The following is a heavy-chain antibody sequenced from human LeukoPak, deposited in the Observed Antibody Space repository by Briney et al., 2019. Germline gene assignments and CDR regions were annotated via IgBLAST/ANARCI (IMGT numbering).Heavy chain of an antibody. V-gene: IGHV4-39*07. CDR3: ARDAEASSGLDY. Sequence: PSETLSLTCTVSHGSISDNSYYWGWIRQPPGKGLEWIGSVSYSGSTYYNPSLKSRVTISVDTSKNQFSLKLSSVTAADTAVYYCARDAEASSGLDYWGQGTLVTVSS. D-gene: IGHD3-22*01. CDR2: VSYSGST. J-gene: IGHJ4*02. CDR1: HGSISDNSYY.